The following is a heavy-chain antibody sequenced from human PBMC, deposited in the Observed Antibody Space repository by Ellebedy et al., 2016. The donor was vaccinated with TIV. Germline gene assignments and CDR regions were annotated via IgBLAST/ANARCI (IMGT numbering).Heavy chain of an antibody. J-gene: IGHJ4*02. V-gene: IGHV4-34*01. Sequence: GSLRLSXAVYGGSFSGYYWSWIRQPPGKGLEWIGEINHSGSTNYNPSLKSRVTISVDTSKNHFSLKLSSVTAADTAVYYCARAPLGYSSGWYDYWGQGTLVTVSS. CDR3: ARAPLGYSSGWYDY. D-gene: IGHD6-19*01. CDR1: GGSFSGYY. CDR2: INHSGST.